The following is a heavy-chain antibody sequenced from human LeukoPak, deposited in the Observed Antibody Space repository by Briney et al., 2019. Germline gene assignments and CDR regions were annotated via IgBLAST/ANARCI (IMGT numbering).Heavy chain of an antibody. Sequence: GTSLRLSCAASGFTFSTYGMHWVRQAPGKGLEWVAVIWEDGTNIQYADSVKGRFTISRDNSKNTLYLQMNSLRAEDTAVYYCARAGYNSGWYEYWGQGTLVTVSS. CDR2: IWEDGTNI. J-gene: IGHJ4*02. D-gene: IGHD6-19*01. V-gene: IGHV3-33*01. CDR3: ARAGYNSGWYEY. CDR1: GFTFSTYG.